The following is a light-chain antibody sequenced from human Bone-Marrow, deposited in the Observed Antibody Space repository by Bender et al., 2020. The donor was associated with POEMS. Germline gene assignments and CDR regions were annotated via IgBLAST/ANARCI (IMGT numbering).Light chain of an antibody. Sequence: QSALTQPASVSGSLGQSITISCTGTTSDVGKYNLVSWYQQRPGKDPTLMIYEVSKRPSEVPDRFSGSKSGNTASLTVSGLQAEDEADYYCSSYAVSNNLVFGGGTKLTVL. CDR3: SSYAVSNNLV. CDR2: EVS. CDR1: TSDVGKYNL. V-gene: IGLV2-8*01. J-gene: IGLJ3*02.